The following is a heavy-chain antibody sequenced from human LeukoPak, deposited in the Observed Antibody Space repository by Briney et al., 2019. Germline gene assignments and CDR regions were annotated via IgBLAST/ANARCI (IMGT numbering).Heavy chain of an antibody. CDR1: GFTFSTYG. CDR2: IRNDGSTK. J-gene: IGHJ4*02. D-gene: IGHD3-22*01. V-gene: IGHV3-30*02. Sequence: GGSLRLSCAASGFTFSTYGMHWVRRAPGKGLEWVAFIRNDGSTKYYADSVKGRFTLSRDNSKNTLYLQINSLRAEDTAVYYCARTHSSSWGITDYWGQGALVTVFS. CDR3: ARTHSSSWGITDY.